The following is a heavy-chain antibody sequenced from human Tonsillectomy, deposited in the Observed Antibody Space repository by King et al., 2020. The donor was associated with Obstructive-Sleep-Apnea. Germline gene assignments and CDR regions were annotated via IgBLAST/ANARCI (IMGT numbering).Heavy chain of an antibody. CDR1: GFSFTNYW. D-gene: IGHD1-26*01. CDR3: AGELGPGQVGAILAY. Sequence: VQLVESGAEVKKPGESLKISCQGSGFSFTNYWIAWVRQMPGKGLEWMGAIYPGDSDTRYSPSFQGQVTISAAKSISTAYLQWSSLKASDTAVYYRAGELGPGQVGAILAYGGQGTLVTVSS. J-gene: IGHJ4*02. V-gene: IGHV5-51*01. CDR2: IYPGDSDT.